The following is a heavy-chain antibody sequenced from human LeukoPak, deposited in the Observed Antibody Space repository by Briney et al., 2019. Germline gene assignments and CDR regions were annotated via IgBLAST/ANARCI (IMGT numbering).Heavy chain of an antibody. D-gene: IGHD1-26*01. CDR1: GFTFSSYA. V-gene: IGHV3-30-3*01. J-gene: IGHJ4*02. CDR3: AREIATWDRVGANNYFDY. Sequence: GGSLRLSCAASGFTFSSYAMHWVRQAPGKGLEWVAVISYDGSNKYYADSVKGRFTISRDNSKNTLYLQMNSLRAEDTAVYYCAREIATWDRVGANNYFDYWGQGTLVTVSS. CDR2: ISYDGSNK.